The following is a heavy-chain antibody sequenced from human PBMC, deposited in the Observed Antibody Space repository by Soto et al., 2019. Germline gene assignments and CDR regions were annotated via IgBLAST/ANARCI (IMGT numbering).Heavy chain of an antibody. Sequence: QVQLVQSGAEVKKPGASVKVSCTASGYTFTSYYMHWVRQAPGQGLEWMGIINPSGGSTSYAQKFQGRVTMTRDTSTSTGYMELSSLRSEDTAVYYFAREYSSGWNWFDPWGQGTLVTVSS. CDR2: INPSGGST. V-gene: IGHV1-46*01. CDR3: AREYSSGWNWFDP. J-gene: IGHJ5*02. D-gene: IGHD6-19*01. CDR1: GYTFTSYY.